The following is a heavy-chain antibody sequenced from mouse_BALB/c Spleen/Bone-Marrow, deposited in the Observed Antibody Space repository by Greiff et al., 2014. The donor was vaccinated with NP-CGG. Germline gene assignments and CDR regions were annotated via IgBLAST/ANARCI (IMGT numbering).Heavy chain of an antibody. V-gene: IGHV7-3*02. J-gene: IGHJ4*01. CDR1: GFTLTDYY. Sequence: DVKLQESGGGLVQPGGSLRLSCATSGFTLTDYYMSWVRQPPGKALEWLGFIRNKANGYTTEYSASVKGRFTISRDNSQSILYLQMNTLRAEDSATYYCARDDYYAMDYWGQGTSVTVSS. CDR2: IRNKANGYTT. CDR3: ARDDYYAMDY.